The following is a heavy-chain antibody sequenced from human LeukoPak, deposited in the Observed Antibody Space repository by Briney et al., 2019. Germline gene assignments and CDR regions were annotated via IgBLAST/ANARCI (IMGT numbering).Heavy chain of an antibody. Sequence: PGGSLRLSCEASGFTLSTYWMNWVRQVPGKGLDWVANINPDGSGKRCVDSVKGRFTIARDNADNSLSLQMNSLRAEDTAVYYCASWGAGGNSWGQGTLVTVSS. V-gene: IGHV3-7*01. CDR2: INPDGSGK. CDR3: ASWGAGGNS. CDR1: GFTLSTYW. D-gene: IGHD3-16*01. J-gene: IGHJ4*02.